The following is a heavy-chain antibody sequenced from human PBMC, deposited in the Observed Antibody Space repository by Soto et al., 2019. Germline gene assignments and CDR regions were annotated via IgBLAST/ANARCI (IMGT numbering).Heavy chain of an antibody. D-gene: IGHD3-22*01. J-gene: IGHJ5*02. Sequence: GGSLRLSCAASGFTFRRYSIHWVRQAPCKGLEWVAVISYDGINKYYADSVKGRFTISRDNSKNTLYLQMNSLRAEDTAVYYCAKKYSYDTTGYFPIWFDPCGHGALVIAS. CDR1: GFTFRRYS. CDR2: ISYDGINK. V-gene: IGHV3-30*18. CDR3: AKKYSYDTTGYFPIWFDP.